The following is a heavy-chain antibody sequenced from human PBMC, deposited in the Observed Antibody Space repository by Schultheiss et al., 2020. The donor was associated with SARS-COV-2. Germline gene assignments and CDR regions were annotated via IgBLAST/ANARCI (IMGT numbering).Heavy chain of an antibody. CDR1: GGSISSYY. CDR3: ARDRYDFWSGYVSYWYFDL. D-gene: IGHD3-3*01. V-gene: IGHV4-59*12. CDR2: IFYTGST. Sequence: SQTLSLTCTVSGGSISSYYWSWIRQPPGKGLEWIGSIFYTGSTYYNPSLKSRVTISVDTSKNQFSLKLSSVTAADTAVYYCARDRYDFWSGYVSYWYFDLWGRGTLVTVSS. J-gene: IGHJ2*01.